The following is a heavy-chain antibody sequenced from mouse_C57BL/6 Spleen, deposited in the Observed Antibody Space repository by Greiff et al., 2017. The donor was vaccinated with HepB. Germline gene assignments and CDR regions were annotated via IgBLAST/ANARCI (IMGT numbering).Heavy chain of an antibody. J-gene: IGHJ3*01. CDR1: GYTFTDYN. V-gene: IGHV1-18*01. CDR3: ARDDYGGSWFAY. CDR2: INPNNGGT. Sequence: VQLQQSGPELVKPGASVKIPCKASGYTFTDYNMDWVKQSHGKSLEWIGDINPNNGGTNYNQKFKGKATLTVDKSSSTAYMELRSLTSEDTAVYYCARDDYGGSWFAYWGQGTLVTVSA. D-gene: IGHD2-4*01.